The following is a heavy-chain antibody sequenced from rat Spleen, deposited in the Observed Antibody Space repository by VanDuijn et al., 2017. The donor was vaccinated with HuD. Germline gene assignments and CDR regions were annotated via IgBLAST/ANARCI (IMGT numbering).Heavy chain of an antibody. CDR2: ISYGDSSGHSST. CDR1: GFTFSDYG. CDR3: ARHVGTTGIRPFDY. J-gene: IGHJ2*01. Sequence: EVQLVESGGGLVPPGRSLKLSCAASGFTFSDYGMAWVRQAPTKGLEWVATISYGDSSGHSSTYYRDSVKGRFTISRENAKSTLSLQMDSLRSEDTATYYCARHVGTTGIRPFDYWGQGVKVTVSS. V-gene: IGHV5-29*01. D-gene: IGHD1-9*01.